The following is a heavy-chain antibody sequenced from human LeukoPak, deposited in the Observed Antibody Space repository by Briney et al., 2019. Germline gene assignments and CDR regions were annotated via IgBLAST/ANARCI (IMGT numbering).Heavy chain of an antibody. CDR1: GGTFSSYA. CDR3: ARDLGYGDYMFDY. V-gene: IGHV1-69*13. CDR2: IIPIFGTA. J-gene: IGHJ4*02. Sequence: ASVRVSCKASGGTFSSYAISWVRQAPGQGLEWMGGIIPIFGTANYAQEFQGRVTITADESTSTAYMELSSLRSEDTAVYYCARDLGYGDYMFDYWGQGTLVTVSS. D-gene: IGHD4-17*01.